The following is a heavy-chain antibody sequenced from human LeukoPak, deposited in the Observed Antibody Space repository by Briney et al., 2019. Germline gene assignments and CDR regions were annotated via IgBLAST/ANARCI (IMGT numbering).Heavy chain of an antibody. Sequence: SETLSLTYTVSGGSISTYYWSWVRQPPVKGLEWIGYIYNTGGTNYNPSLESRVTISIDTSKNQFSLKLNSVTAADTAVYYCARGRRSSSSYYGMDVWGQGILVTVSS. D-gene: IGHD6-6*01. CDR1: GGSISTYY. CDR2: IYNTGGT. CDR3: ARGRRSSSSYYGMDV. V-gene: IGHV4-59*01. J-gene: IGHJ6*02.